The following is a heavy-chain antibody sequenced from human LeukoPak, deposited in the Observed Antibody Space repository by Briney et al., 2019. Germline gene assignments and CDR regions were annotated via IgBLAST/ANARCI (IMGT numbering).Heavy chain of an antibody. CDR1: GFTFSSYW. Sequence: PGGSLRLSCAASGFTFSSYWMSWVRQAPGKGLEWVANIKQDGSEKYYVDSVKGRFTISRDNAKNSLYLQMNSLRAEDTAVYYCARDSDYSSGSWRRMGYNWFDPWGQGTLVTVSS. J-gene: IGHJ5*02. CDR3: ARDSDYSSGSWRRMGYNWFDP. CDR2: IKQDGSEK. D-gene: IGHD6-19*01. V-gene: IGHV3-7*01.